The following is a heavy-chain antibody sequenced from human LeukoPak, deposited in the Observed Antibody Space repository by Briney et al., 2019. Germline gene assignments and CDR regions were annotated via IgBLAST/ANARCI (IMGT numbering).Heavy chain of an antibody. J-gene: IGHJ4*02. V-gene: IGHV4-30-2*01. D-gene: IGHD5-24*01. CDR1: GGSISSGGYY. CDR2: IYHSGST. Sequence: PSQTLSLTCTVSGGSISSGGYYWSWIRQPPGKGLEWIGYIYHSGSTYYNPSLRSRVTISVDRSKNQFSLKLSSVTAADTAVYYCARGWDSRDILPLDYWGQGTLVTVSS. CDR3: ARGWDSRDILPLDY.